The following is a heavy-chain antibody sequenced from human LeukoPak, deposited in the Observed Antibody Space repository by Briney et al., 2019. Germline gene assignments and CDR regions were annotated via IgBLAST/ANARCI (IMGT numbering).Heavy chain of an antibody. J-gene: IGHJ4*02. D-gene: IGHD3-10*01. Sequence: SVKVSCKASGGTFSSYAISWVRQAPGQGLEWMGRIIPIFGTANYAQKFQGRVTITTDESTSTAYMELGSLRSEDTAVYYCASGYYYGSGSYVYWGQGTLVTVSS. CDR1: GGTFSSYA. CDR2: IIPIFGTA. V-gene: IGHV1-69*05. CDR3: ASGYYYGSGSYVY.